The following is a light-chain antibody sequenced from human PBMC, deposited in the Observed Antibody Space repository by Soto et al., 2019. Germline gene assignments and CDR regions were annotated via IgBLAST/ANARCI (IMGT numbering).Light chain of an antibody. CDR2: DAS. Sequence: EFVLTQSPGTLSLSPGERATLSCRASQSVSGSNLAWYQQKAGQAPRLLIYDASNRATGIPDRFSGSGSGTDFTLTISRLEPEDFAVYYCQQYGSSLMYTFGQGTKLEIK. CDR1: QSVSGSN. CDR3: QQYGSSLMYT. J-gene: IGKJ2*01. V-gene: IGKV3-20*01.